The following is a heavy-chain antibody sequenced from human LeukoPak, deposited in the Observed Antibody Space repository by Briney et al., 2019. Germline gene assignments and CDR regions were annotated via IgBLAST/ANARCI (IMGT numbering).Heavy chain of an antibody. V-gene: IGHV1-8*01. CDR3: ARVASYYDSSAPGY. CDR1: GYTFTSYD. Sequence: ASVKVSCKASGYTFTSYDINWVRQAPGRGLEWMGWMNPNSGNTGYAQKFQDRVTMTRNTSISTAYMELSSLRSEDTAVYYCARVASYYDSSAPGYWGQGTLVTVSS. CDR2: MNPNSGNT. D-gene: IGHD3-22*01. J-gene: IGHJ4*02.